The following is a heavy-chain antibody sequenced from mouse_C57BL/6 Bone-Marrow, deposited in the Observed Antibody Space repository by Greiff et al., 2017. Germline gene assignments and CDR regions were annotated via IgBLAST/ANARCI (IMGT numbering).Heavy chain of an antibody. D-gene: IGHD2-3*01. CDR3: ARSGDGYYFYWYFDV. CDR2: IYPGGGYT. J-gene: IGHJ1*03. V-gene: IGHV1-63*01. CDR1: GYTFTNYW. Sequence: VQLVESGAELVRPGTSVKMSCKASGYTFTNYWIGWAKQRPGHGLEWIGDIYPGGGYTNYNEKFKGKATLTADKSSSTAYMQFSSLTSEDSAIYYCARSGDGYYFYWYFDVWGTGTTVTVSS.